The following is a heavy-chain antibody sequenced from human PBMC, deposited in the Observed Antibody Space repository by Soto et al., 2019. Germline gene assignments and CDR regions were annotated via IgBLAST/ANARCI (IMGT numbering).Heavy chain of an antibody. J-gene: IGHJ4*02. V-gene: IGHV3-74*01. D-gene: IGHD4-17*01. Sequence: EVQLVESGGGLVHPGGSLRLSCEASGFTFSNYWMHWVRQVPGKGLEWVARINKDGSSTGYAASVRGRFTISRDNAKSTLYVEMNILRVEDTAVYYCAKDVYYGASDFWGQGTLVTVSS. CDR3: AKDVYYGASDF. CDR2: INKDGSST. CDR1: GFTFSNYW.